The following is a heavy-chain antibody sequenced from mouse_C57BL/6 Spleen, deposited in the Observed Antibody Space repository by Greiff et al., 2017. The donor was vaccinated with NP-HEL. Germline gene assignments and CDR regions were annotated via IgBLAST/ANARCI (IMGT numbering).Heavy chain of an antibody. CDR1: GYTFTDYN. CDR3: ARRGLRTYAMDY. CDR2: INPNNGGT. D-gene: IGHD2-4*01. V-gene: IGHV1-18*01. Sequence: VHVKQSGPELVKPGASVKIPCKASGYTFTDYNMDWVKQSHGKSLEWIGDINPNNGGTIYNQKFKGKATLTVDKSSSTAYMELRSLTSEDTAVYYCARRGLRTYAMDYWGQGTSVTVSS. J-gene: IGHJ4*01.